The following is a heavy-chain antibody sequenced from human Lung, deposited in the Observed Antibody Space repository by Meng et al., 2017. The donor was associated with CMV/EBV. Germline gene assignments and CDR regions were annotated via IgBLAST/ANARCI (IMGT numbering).Heavy chain of an antibody. CDR3: ARGDGGNGSDY. CDR2: INPSGGST. D-gene: IGHD4-23*01. Sequence: QVELGQSGAEVKKPGASVKGSCKASGYTFTNYYMHWVRQAPGQGLEWMGVINPSGGSTNYAQKFQGRLTMTRDTSTSTVYMELSSLRSEDTAVYYCARGDGGNGSDYWGQGTLVTVSS. CDR1: GYTFTNYY. J-gene: IGHJ4*02. V-gene: IGHV1-46*01.